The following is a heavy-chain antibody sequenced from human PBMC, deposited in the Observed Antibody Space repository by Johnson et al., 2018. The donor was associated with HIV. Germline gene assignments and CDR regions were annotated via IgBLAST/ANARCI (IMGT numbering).Heavy chain of an antibody. CDR1: GFSFSRYW. J-gene: IGHJ3*02. CDR2: IDGDGSSI. Sequence: VQLVESGGGLVQPGGSLRLSCEASGFSFSRYWMHWVRQAPGKGLVWVSRIDGDGSSITYADFVKGRFTISRDNSKNTLYLQMNSLRAEDTAVYYCARELGYSSSNDAFDIWGQGTMVTVAS. CDR3: ARELGYSSSNDAFDI. D-gene: IGHD6-13*01. V-gene: IGHV3-74*01.